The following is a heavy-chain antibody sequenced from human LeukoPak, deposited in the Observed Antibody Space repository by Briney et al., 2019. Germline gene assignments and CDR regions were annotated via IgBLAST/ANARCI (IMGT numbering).Heavy chain of an antibody. CDR2: ISGSGDTT. CDR3: ARSVRAYMDV. J-gene: IGHJ6*03. Sequence: GGSLRLSCATSGFIFSNYAVNWVRQAPGKGLEWVSIISGSGDTTYYADSVKGRFTISRDNSKNSLYLQMNSLRAEDTAVYYCARSVRAYMDVWGKGTTVTVSS. D-gene: IGHD3-16*02. CDR1: GFIFSNYA. V-gene: IGHV3-23*01.